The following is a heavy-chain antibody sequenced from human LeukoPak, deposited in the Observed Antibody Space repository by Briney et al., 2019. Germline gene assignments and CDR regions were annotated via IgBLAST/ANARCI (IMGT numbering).Heavy chain of an antibody. CDR1: GFTFSSYS. J-gene: IGHJ4*02. V-gene: IGHV3-48*02. Sequence: GGSLRLSCAASGFTFSSYSMNWVRQAPGKGLEWVSYISSSSSTIYYADSVKGRFTISRDNAKDSLYLQMNSLRDEDTAVYYCARDPRTVTTYYFDYWGQGTLVTVSS. CDR2: ISSSSSTI. CDR3: ARDPRTVTTYYFDY. D-gene: IGHD4-17*01.